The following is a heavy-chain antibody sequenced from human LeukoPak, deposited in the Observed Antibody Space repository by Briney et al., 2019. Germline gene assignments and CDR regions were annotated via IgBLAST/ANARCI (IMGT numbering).Heavy chain of an antibody. CDR2: ISGSGGST. Sequence: GGSLRLSCAASGFTFSNAWVSWVRQAPGKGLEWVSAISGSGGSTYYAVSVKGRFTISRDNSKNTLYLQMNSLRAEDTAVYYCAKEPRRSWYFDLWGRGTLVTVSS. V-gene: IGHV3-23*01. D-gene: IGHD1-14*01. J-gene: IGHJ2*01. CDR1: GFTFSNAW. CDR3: AKEPRRSWYFDL.